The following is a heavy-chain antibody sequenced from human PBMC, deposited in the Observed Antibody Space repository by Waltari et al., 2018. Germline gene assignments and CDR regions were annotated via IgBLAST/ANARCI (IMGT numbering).Heavy chain of an antibody. CDR3: ARSDSGYDLYYFDY. CDR2: IIPILGIA. CDR1: GGTFSSYA. V-gene: IGHV1-69*10. J-gene: IGHJ4*02. D-gene: IGHD5-12*01. Sequence: QVQLVQSGAAVKKPGSSVKVSCKASGGTFSSYAISWVRQAPGQGLEWMGGIIPILGIANYAQKFQGRVTITADKSTSTAYMELSSLRSEDTAVYYCARSDSGYDLYYFDYWGQGTLVTVSS.